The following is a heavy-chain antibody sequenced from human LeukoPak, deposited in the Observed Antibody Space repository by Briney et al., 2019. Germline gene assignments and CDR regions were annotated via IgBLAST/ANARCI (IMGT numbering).Heavy chain of an antibody. CDR3: ARDGWNYYDSSGYSLI. Sequence: KTSETLSLTCTVSGGSISSGSYYWSWIRQPAGKGLEWIGRIYTSGSTNYNPSLKSRVTISVDTSKKQFSLKLSSVTAADTAVYYCARDGWNYYDSSGYSLIWGQGTLVTVSS. D-gene: IGHD3-22*01. CDR1: GGSISSGSYY. CDR2: IYTSGST. J-gene: IGHJ4*02. V-gene: IGHV4-61*02.